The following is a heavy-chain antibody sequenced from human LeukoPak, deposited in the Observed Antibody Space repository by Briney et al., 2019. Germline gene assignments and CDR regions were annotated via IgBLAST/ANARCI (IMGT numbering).Heavy chain of an antibody. J-gene: IGHJ4*02. CDR2: IYYSGST. Sequence: SEALSLTCTVSGGSISSYYWSWIRQPPGKGLEWIGYIYYSGSTNYNPSLKSRVTISVDTSKNQFSLKLSSVTAADTAMYYCARVSGYDWESFYDYWGQGSLVTVSS. CDR1: GGSISSYY. D-gene: IGHD5-12*01. CDR3: ARVSGYDWESFYDY. V-gene: IGHV4-59*01.